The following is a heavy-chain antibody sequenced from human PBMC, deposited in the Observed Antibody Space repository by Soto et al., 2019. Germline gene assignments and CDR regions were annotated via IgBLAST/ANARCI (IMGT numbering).Heavy chain of an antibody. V-gene: IGHV4-59*01. CDR3: ARARRITIFGVVPPYFDY. D-gene: IGHD3-3*01. J-gene: IGHJ4*02. Sequence: PSETLSLTCTVSGGSISSDYWSWIRQPPGKGLEWIGYIYYSGSTNYNPSPKSRVTISADTSKNQFSLKLSSVTAADTAVYYCARARRITIFGVVPPYFDYWGQGTLVTVSS. CDR2: IYYSGST. CDR1: GGSISSDY.